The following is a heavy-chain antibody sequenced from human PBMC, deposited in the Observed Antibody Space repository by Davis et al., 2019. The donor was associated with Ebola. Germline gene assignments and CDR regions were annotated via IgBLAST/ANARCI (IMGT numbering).Heavy chain of an antibody. CDR2: ILPIFCTA. V-gene: IGHV1-69*13. D-gene: IGHD2-15*01. CDR1: GGTFSSYA. J-gene: IGHJ5*02. Sequence: SVKVSCKASGGTFSSYAISWVRQAPGQGLEWMGGILPIFCTANYAQKFQGRVTITADESTSTAYMELSSLRSEGTAVYYCARGRGVVGATLRGPRGQGTLVTVSS. CDR3: ARGRGVVGATLRGP.